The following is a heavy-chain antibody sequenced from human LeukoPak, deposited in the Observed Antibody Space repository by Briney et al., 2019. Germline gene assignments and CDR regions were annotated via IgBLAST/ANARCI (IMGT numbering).Heavy chain of an antibody. V-gene: IGHV3-15*01. J-gene: IGHJ4*02. CDR3: TTEYCSGGSCYSDY. CDR1: GFTFSNAW. CDR2: IKSKTDGGTT. Sequence: AGGSLRLSCAASGFTFSNAWMSWVRQAPGKGLEWVGRIKSKTDGGTTDYAAPVKGRFTISRDDSKNTLYLQMNSLKTEDTAVYYCTTEYCSGGSCYSDYWGQGTLVTVSS. D-gene: IGHD2-15*01.